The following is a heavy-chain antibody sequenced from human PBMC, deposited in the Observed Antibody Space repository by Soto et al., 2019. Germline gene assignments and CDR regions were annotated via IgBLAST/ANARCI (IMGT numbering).Heavy chain of an antibody. Sequence: QEQLVQAGAEVKKPGSSVMISCRASGGTFSNDAVSWVRQAPGQGLQWMGGIIPIFGTPHYAQKFQGRVTIAADESTDTAYMDLRSVTSEDTAVYYCATGLRTGNYGMDVWGQGPAVTVSS. V-gene: IGHV1-69*01. CDR1: GGTFSNDA. CDR2: IIPIFGTP. J-gene: IGHJ6*01. CDR3: ATGLRTGNYGMDV. D-gene: IGHD3-10*01.